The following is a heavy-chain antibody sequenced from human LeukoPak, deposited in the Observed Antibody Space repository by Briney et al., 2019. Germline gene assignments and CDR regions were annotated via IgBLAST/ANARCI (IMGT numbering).Heavy chain of an antibody. D-gene: IGHD6-13*01. J-gene: IGHJ6*03. V-gene: IGHV3-53*01. CDR1: GFTVSSNY. CDR2: IYSGGST. CDR3: AKDLIAAARTIRNYYMDV. Sequence: PGGSLRLSCAASGFTVSSNYMSWVRRAPGKGLEWVSVIYSGGSTYYADSVKGRFTISRDNSKNTLYLQMSSLRAEDTAVYYCAKDLIAAARTIRNYYMDVWGKGTTVTVSS.